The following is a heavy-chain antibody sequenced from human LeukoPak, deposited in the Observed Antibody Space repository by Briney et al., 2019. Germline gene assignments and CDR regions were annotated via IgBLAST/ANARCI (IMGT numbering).Heavy chain of an antibody. CDR2: VFHRGTT. D-gene: IGHD3-22*01. Sequence: SETLSLTCTVSGYSINSAFYWGWIRVPPGKGLEWIGSVFHRGTTYYNSSLKSRANISIDTSKNQFSLKLSSVTAADTAVYYCARDSSYDSSGYYSNDAFDIWGQGTMVTVSS. CDR3: ARDSSYDSSGYYSNDAFDI. CDR1: GYSINSAFY. V-gene: IGHV4-38-2*02. J-gene: IGHJ3*02.